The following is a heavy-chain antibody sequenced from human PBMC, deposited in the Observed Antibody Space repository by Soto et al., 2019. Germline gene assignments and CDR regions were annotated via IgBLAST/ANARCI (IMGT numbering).Heavy chain of an antibody. V-gene: IGHV3-30-3*01. CDR1: GFTFSSYA. D-gene: IGHD5-18*01. J-gene: IGHJ6*02. CDR2: ISYDGSNK. Sequence: PGGSLRLSCAASGFTFSSYAMHWVRQAPGKGLEWVAVISYDGSNKYYADSVKGRFTISRDNSKNTLYLQMNSLRAEDTAVYYCARDQGERGYSYGRRQPYYYYGMDVWGQGTTVTVSS. CDR3: ARDQGERGYSYGRRQPYYYYGMDV.